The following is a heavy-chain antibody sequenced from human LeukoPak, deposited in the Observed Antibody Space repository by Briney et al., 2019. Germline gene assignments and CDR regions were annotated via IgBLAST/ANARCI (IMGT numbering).Heavy chain of an antibody. D-gene: IGHD6-19*01. CDR3: ARGVAVAGTDY. CDR1: EYTFTGYY. V-gene: IGHV1-2*02. Sequence: ASVKVSCKASEYTFTGYYMHWVRQAPGQGLEWMGWINPNSGGTNYAQKFQGRVTMTRDTSISTAYMELSRLISDDTAVYYSARGVAVAGTDYWGQGTLVTVSS. J-gene: IGHJ4*02. CDR2: INPNSGGT.